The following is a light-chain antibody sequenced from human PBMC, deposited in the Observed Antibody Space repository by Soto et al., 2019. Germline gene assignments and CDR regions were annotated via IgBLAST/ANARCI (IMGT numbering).Light chain of an antibody. J-gene: IGLJ1*01. CDR3: SSFTSRFTFV. CDR1: RGDVGAYNY. Sequence: QSVLTQPASVSGSPGQSIAISCTGTRGDVGAYNYVSWYQQHPGKAPKLMISEVTNRPSGVSDRFSGSKSGNTASLTISGLQAEDEADYYCSSFTSRFTFVFGTGTQLTVL. V-gene: IGLV2-14*01. CDR2: EVT.